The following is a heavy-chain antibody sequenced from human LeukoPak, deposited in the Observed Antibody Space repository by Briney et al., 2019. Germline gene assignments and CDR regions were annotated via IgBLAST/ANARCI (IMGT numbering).Heavy chain of an antibody. CDR2: IKQDGSEK. V-gene: IGHV3-7*01. CDR3: ARGAEEAIFGVVMPDY. D-gene: IGHD3-3*01. Sequence: PGGSLRLSCAASGFTFSSYWMSWVRQAPGKGLEWVANIKQDGSEKYYVDSVKGRFTISRDNAKNSLYLQMTSLRAEDTAVYYCARGAEEAIFGVVMPDYWGPGTLVTVSS. J-gene: IGHJ4*02. CDR1: GFTFSSYW.